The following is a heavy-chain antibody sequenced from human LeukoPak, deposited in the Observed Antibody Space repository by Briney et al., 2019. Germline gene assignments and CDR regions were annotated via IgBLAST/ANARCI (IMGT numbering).Heavy chain of an antibody. D-gene: IGHD5-24*01. J-gene: IGHJ6*02. CDR1: GGSFSGYY. CDR3: AGGTKRSYYYYGMDV. CDR2: INHSGST. V-gene: IGHV4-34*01. Sequence: SETLSLTCAVYGGSFSGYYWSWIRQPPGKGLEWIGEINHSGSTNYNPSLKSRVTISVDTSKNQFSLKLSSVTAADTAVYYCAGGTKRSYYYYGMDVWGQGTTVTVSS.